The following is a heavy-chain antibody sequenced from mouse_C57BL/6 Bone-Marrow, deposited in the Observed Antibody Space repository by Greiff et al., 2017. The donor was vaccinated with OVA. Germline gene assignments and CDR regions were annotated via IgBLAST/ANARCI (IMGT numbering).Heavy chain of an antibody. CDR3: ARCPYYSEWYFDV. Sequence: VQLQQPGAELVRPGSSVKLSCKASGYTFTSYWMHWVKQRPIQGLEWIGNIDPSDSETHYNQKFKDKATLTVDKSSSTAYMQLSRLTSEDSAVYYCARCPYYSEWYFDVWGTGTTVTVSS. J-gene: IGHJ1*03. V-gene: IGHV1-52*01. CDR1: GYTFTSYW. D-gene: IGHD2-12*01. CDR2: IDPSDSET.